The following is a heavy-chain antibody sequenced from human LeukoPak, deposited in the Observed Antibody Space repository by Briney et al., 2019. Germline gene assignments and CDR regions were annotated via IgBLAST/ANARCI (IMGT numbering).Heavy chain of an antibody. CDR1: GGSISSYY. V-gene: IGHV4-59*08. J-gene: IGHJ3*02. CDR2: IYYSGST. Sequence: PSETLSLTCTVSGGSISSYYWSWIRQPPGKGLEWIGYIYYSGSTNYNPSLKSRVTISVDTSKNQFSLKLSSVTAADTAVYYCARHFLGAFDIWGQGTMATVSS. CDR3: ARHFLGAFDI.